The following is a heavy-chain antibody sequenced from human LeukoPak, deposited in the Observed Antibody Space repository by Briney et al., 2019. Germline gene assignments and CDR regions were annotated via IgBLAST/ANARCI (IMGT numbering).Heavy chain of an antibody. Sequence: KPSETLSLTCAVYGGSFSGYYWSWIRQPPGKGLEWIGEINHSGSTNYNPSLKSRVTISVDTSKNQFSLKLSSVTAADTAVYYCARGPRHYYDSSGYYYWGQGTLVTVSS. CDR2: INHSGST. V-gene: IGHV4-34*01. CDR1: GGSFSGYY. J-gene: IGHJ4*02. CDR3: ARGPRHYYDSSGYYY. D-gene: IGHD3-22*01.